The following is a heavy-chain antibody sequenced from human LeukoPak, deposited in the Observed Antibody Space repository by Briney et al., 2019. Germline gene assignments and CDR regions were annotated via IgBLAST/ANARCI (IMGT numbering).Heavy chain of an antibody. V-gene: IGHV3-72*01. Sequence: HPGGSLRLSCAASGFTSSDHYMDWVRQAPGKGLEWVARIRNKGNGYTTEYAASVKGRFTISSDDSENSLYLQMNSLKTEDTAVYYCARSVMGVFKYFDYWGQGTLVTVSS. CDR1: GFTSSDHY. J-gene: IGHJ4*02. D-gene: IGHD3-16*01. CDR2: IRNKGNGYTT. CDR3: ARSVMGVFKYFDY.